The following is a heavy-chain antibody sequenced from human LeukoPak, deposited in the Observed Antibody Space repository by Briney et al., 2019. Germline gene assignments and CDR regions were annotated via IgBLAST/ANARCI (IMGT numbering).Heavy chain of an antibody. CDR3: AKDKPGIPQH. V-gene: IGHV1-18*01. J-gene: IGHJ1*01. Sequence: ASVKVSCKASGYTFTSYGITWVRQAPGQGLEWMGWISAYTGNTTYAQKLQGRVTMTTDTSTSTACMELRSLTSADTAVYFCAKDKPGIPQHWGQGTLVTVSS. D-gene: IGHD6-13*01. CDR2: ISAYTGNT. CDR1: GYTFTSYG.